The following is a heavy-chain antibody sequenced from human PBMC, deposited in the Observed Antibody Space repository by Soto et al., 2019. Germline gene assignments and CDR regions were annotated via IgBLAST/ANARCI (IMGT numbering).Heavy chain of an antibody. Sequence: EVQLVESGGGLVQPGGSLKLSCAASGVTFSVSAMHWVRQASGKGLEWVGRIRSKANSYATAYAASVKGRFTISRDDSKHTAYLQLNSLQTEATAVYYCTSYGDPTDDYFGYWGQGTLVTVSS. CDR1: GVTFSVSA. J-gene: IGHJ4*02. CDR2: IRSKANSYAT. CDR3: TSYGDPTDDYFGY. D-gene: IGHD4-17*01. V-gene: IGHV3-73*02.